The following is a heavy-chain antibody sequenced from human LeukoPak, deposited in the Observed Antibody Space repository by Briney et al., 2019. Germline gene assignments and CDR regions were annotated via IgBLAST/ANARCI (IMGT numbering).Heavy chain of an antibody. D-gene: IGHD2-2*01. V-gene: IGHV1-18*01. CDR1: GYTFTNFG. CDR3: ARWGSSRTSCFSYSCWYMDV. J-gene: IGHJ6*03. Sequence: ASVQVSCKASGYTFTNFGVAWVRQAPGQGLEWMGWIRANTGNRNYAQKFQDRVTMTTDTSTTTAYMELRSLRSDDTAVYYCARWGSSRTSCFSYSCWYMDVWGEGTTVTVSS. CDR2: IRANTGNR.